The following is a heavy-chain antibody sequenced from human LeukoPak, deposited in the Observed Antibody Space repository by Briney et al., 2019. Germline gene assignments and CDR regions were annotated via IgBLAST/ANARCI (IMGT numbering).Heavy chain of an antibody. CDR2: INPKNGAT. CDR3: ARDQNYLDTTAHYGMDC. J-gene: IGHJ4*02. D-gene: IGHD3-22*01. CDR1: GYSYSVYY. Sequence: GASVTVSCTASGYSYSVYYIHWVRQAPGQGLEWMGWINPKNGATNYAQKFQGTVTMTRDTSTSTAYMQLSRLRSDDTAVYYCARDQNYLDTTAHYGMDCWGQGTLVTVSS. V-gene: IGHV1-2*02.